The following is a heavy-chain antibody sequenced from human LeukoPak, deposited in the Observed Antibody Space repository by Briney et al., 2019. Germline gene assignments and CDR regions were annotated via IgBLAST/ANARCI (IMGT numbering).Heavy chain of an antibody. D-gene: IGHD3-10*01. V-gene: IGHV3-53*01. CDR2: IYSGGST. CDR1: GFTVSSNY. J-gene: IGHJ3*02. CDR3: ARGDYYGSGRLPFDI. Sequence: PGGSLRLSCAASGFTVSSNYVSWVRQAPGKGLEWVSVIYSGGSTYYADSVKGRFTISRDKSKNTLYLQMNSLRAEDTAVYYCARGDYYGSGRLPFDIWGQGIMVTVSS.